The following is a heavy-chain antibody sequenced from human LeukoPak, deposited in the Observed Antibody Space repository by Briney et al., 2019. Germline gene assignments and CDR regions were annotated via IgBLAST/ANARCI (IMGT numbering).Heavy chain of an antibody. CDR1: GGSISSYY. CDR2: IYTSGST. D-gene: IGHD4-11*01. V-gene: IGHV4-4*07. CDR3: ARTTVRGNYYYYYMDV. J-gene: IGHJ6*03. Sequence: PSETLSLTCTVSGGSISSYYWSWIRQPAGKGLEWIGRIYTSGSTNYNPSLKSRVTMSVDTSKNQFSLKLSSVTAADTAVYYCARTTVRGNYYYYYMDVWGKGTTVTVSS.